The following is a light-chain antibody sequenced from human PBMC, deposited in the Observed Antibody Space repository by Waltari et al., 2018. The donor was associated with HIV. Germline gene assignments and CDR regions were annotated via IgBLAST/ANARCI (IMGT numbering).Light chain of an antibody. Sequence: QSALPPPASASGPPRQAITISCTGTSTDVGGYSYLYRYQQHPGKAPKLMIYKDTNRPSGVSKRFSGSKSGNTASLTISGLQAEDEADYYCSSYKSSSTPYVFGTGTKVTVL. CDR1: STDVGGYSY. CDR3: SSYKSSSTPYV. J-gene: IGLJ1*01. V-gene: IGLV2-14*01. CDR2: KDT.